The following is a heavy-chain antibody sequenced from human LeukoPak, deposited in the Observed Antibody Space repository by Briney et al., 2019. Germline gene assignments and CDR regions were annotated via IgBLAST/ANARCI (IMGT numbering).Heavy chain of an antibody. CDR2: IEDSGST. J-gene: IGHJ5*02. CDR3: ARNGYCSGGTCPTWFDP. CDR1: GGSISSYF. V-gene: IGHV4-59*01. Sequence: SETLSLTCTVSGGSISSYFWSWLRQPPGKGLEWIGHIEDSGSTIYNPSLKSRITISVDTSKNRFSLKLRSVTAADTAVYYCARNGYCSGGTCPTWFDPWGQGALVTVSS. D-gene: IGHD2-15*01.